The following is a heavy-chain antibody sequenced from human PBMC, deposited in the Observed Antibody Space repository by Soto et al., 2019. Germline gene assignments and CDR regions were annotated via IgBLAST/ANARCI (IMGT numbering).Heavy chain of an antibody. D-gene: IGHD5-18*01. J-gene: IGHJ6*02. CDR1: GGSISSSRCH. V-gene: IGHV4-39*01. CDR2: IYYSGST. CDR3: ACIFSGGYGYGFYYYGMDV. Sequence: PSETLSLTCTVSGGSISSSRCHWGWIRQPPGKGLEWIGSIYYSGSTYYNPSLKSRVTISVDTSKNQFSLKLSSVTAADTAVYYCACIFSGGYGYGFYYYGMDVWGQGTTVTVSS.